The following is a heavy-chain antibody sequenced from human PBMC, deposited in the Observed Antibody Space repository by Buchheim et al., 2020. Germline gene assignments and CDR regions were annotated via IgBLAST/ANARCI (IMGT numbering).Heavy chain of an antibody. Sequence: EVQVVESGGGLVQPGGSLRLSCEASGFTFKNSWMNWVRQAPGKGLEWVANVDDDGGVKYYVDSVKGRFTISRDNVQNSLYLQMNSLRDEDTAVYYCARDDEVPAANTYYGMDVWGQGTT. V-gene: IGHV3-7*01. D-gene: IGHD2-2*01. J-gene: IGHJ6*02. CDR2: VDDDGGVK. CDR1: GFTFKNSW. CDR3: ARDDEVPAANTYYGMDV.